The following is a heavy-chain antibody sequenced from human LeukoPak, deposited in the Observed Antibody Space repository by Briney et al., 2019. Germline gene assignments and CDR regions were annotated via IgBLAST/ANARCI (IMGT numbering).Heavy chain of an antibody. CDR3: ARVIIAATGIDY. V-gene: IGHV3-74*01. CDR1: GFTFSSHW. D-gene: IGHD6-13*01. Sequence: PGGSLRLSCATAGFTFSSHWMRWVRQGPGKGLVWVSRINTDGSTTSYADSVKGRFTISRDNAKNTLYLQMNSLRAEDTAVYYCARVIIAATGIDYWGQGTLVTVSS. CDR2: INTDGSTT. J-gene: IGHJ4*02.